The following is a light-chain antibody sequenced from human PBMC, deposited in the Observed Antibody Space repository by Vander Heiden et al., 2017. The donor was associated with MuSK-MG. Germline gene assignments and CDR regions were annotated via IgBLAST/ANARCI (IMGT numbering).Light chain of an antibody. J-gene: IGKJ1*01. CDR3: QQGDSTPLT. V-gene: IGKV1-39*01. Sequence: IQMTQSPSSLSASVGDRVTITCRASQIISRYLHWYQQKPGHAPKVLIYYASNLRSGVPSRFSGSGSGTDFTLTISSLQPDDFATYYCQQGDSTPLTFGQGTKLEIK. CDR1: QIISRY. CDR2: YAS.